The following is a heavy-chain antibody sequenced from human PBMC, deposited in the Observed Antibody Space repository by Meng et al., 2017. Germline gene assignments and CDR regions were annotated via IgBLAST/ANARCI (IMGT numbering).Heavy chain of an antibody. CDR1: GGSISSYY. CDR3: ARGGNRPFDY. Sequence: SETLSLTCTVSGGSISSYYWSWIRQPPGKGLEWIGYIYYSGSTNYNPSLKSRVTISVDSSKNQFSLKLSSVTAADTAVYYCARGGNRPFDYWGQGTLVTVSS. D-gene: IGHD1-14*01. V-gene: IGHV4-59*01. CDR2: IYYSGST. J-gene: IGHJ4*02.